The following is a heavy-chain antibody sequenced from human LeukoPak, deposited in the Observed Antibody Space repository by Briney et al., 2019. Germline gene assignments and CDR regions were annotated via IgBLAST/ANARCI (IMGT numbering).Heavy chain of an antibody. CDR2: ISYDGSDK. CDR3: AKDSEYGSGWNSFV. CDR1: GFTFSSYG. V-gene: IGHV3-30*18. Sequence: GGSLRLSCAASGFTFSSYGMHWVRQAPGKGLEWVALISYDGSDKYYADSVKGRFTISRDNPKNTLYVQMNSLRAEDTAVYYCAKDSEYGSGWNSFVWGQGTLVTVSS. D-gene: IGHD6-19*01. J-gene: IGHJ4*02.